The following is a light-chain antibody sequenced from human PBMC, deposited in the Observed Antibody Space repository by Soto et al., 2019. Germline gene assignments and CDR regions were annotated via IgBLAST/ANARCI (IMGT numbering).Light chain of an antibody. CDR3: ASYTSSRTWV. CDR1: SSDVGGYNY. V-gene: IGLV2-14*01. J-gene: IGLJ3*02. CDR2: EDS. Sequence: QSALTQPASVSGSPGQSITISCTGTSSDVGGYNYVSWYQQHPGKVPKVLISEDSDWPSGISDRFSGSKSGNTASLTIFGLQAEDEADYYCASYTSSRTWVFGGGTKVTVL.